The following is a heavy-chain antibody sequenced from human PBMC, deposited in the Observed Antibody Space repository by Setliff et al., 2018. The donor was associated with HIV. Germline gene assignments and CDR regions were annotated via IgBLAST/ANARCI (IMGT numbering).Heavy chain of an antibody. D-gene: IGHD4-17*01. Sequence: GGSLRLSCTGSGFAFGDYAMTWVRQAPGKGLAWVGFIRGKAYGGTTEYAASVKGRFTISRDNAKNTLYLQMNSLRAEDTAVYYCAKGFDYGEYYSFDSWGQGTLVTVSS. CDR2: IRGKAYGGTT. CDR1: GFAFGDYA. J-gene: IGHJ4*02. V-gene: IGHV3-49*04. CDR3: AKGFDYGEYYSFDS.